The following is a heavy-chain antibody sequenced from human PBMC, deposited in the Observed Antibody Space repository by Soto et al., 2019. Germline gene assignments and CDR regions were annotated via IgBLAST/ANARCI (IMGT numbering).Heavy chain of an antibody. D-gene: IGHD3-9*01. CDR2: IRGSDGST. CDR1: GFTLSSYG. V-gene: IGHV3-23*01. J-gene: IGHJ4*02. Sequence: EVQLLESGGGLVQPGGSLRLSCAASGFTLSSYGMSWVRQAPGKGLEWVSAIRGSDGSTYYAGSVKGRFTISRDNSKNTLYLQMNSRRVKDTAVYYCAKDVNYDMLAGYYFYWGQGPLVTVSS. CDR3: AKDVNYDMLAGYYFY.